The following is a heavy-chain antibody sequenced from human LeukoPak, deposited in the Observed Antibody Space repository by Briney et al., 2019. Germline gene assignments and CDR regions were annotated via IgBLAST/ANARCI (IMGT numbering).Heavy chain of an antibody. CDR3: APHMTTVTSAFDY. Sequence: GRSLRLSCAASGFTFSSYAMHWVRQAPGKGLEWVAVISYDGSNKYYADSVKGRFTISRDNSKNTLYLQMNSLRAEDTAVYYCAPHMTTVTSAFDYWGQGTLVTVSS. V-gene: IGHV3-30-3*01. D-gene: IGHD4-17*01. CDR1: GFTFSSYA. CDR2: ISYDGSNK. J-gene: IGHJ4*02.